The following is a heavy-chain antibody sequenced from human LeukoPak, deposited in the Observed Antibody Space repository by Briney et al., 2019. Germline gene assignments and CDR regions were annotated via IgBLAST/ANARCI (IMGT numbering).Heavy chain of an antibody. CDR3: ARGRSGYVYGMDV. CDR1: GGSISSYY. V-gene: IGHV4-59*01. CDR2: IYYSGST. D-gene: IGHD5-12*01. J-gene: IGHJ6*02. Sequence: SETLSLTCIVSGGSISSYYWGWVRQPPGKGLEWIGDIYYSGSTNYNPSLKSRVTISVDTSKNQFSLKLSSVTAADTAVYYCARGRSGYVYGMDVWGQGTTVTVSS.